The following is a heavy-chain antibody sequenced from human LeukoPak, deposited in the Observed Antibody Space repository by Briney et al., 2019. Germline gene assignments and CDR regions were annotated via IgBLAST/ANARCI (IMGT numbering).Heavy chain of an antibody. D-gene: IGHD1-14*01. CDR1: GGSIRSGGYY. J-gene: IGHJ3*02. Sequence: SETLSLTCTVSGGSIRSGGYYWSWIRQHPGKGLEWIGYIYYGGTTYYNPSLKSRVTTSVDTSKNQFSLKLTSVTVADTAVYYCARRPELRAFDIWGQGTMATVSS. CDR2: IYYGGTT. CDR3: ARRPELRAFDI. V-gene: IGHV4-31*03.